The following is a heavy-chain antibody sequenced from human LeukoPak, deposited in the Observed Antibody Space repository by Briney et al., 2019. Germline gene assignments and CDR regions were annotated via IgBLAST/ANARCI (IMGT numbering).Heavy chain of an antibody. CDR3: AKAFPPYNGNTGLAEYFQH. CDR2: ISYDGSNK. D-gene: IGHD3-10*01. J-gene: IGHJ1*01. CDR1: GFTFSNYG. V-gene: IGHV3-30*18. Sequence: GGSLRLSCAASGFTFSNYGMHWVRQAPGKGLEWVAVISYDGSNKYYADSVKGRFTISRDNSKNTLYLQMNSLRAEDTAVYYCAKAFPPYNGNTGLAEYFQHWGQGTLVTVSS.